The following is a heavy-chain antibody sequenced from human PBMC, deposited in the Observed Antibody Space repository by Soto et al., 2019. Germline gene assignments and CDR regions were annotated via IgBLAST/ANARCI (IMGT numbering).Heavy chain of an antibody. V-gene: IGHV4-31*03. CDR2: IDYSGST. CDR3: ARAYDSSGYSDY. Sequence: QVQLQESGPGLVKPSQTLSLTCTVSGGSIISGGHYWSWIRQHPGKGLEWIGYIDYSGSTYYNPSLKSRVTISVDTSKNQFSLKLSSVTAADTAVYYCARAYDSSGYSDYWGQGTPVTVSS. D-gene: IGHD3-22*01. J-gene: IGHJ4*02. CDR1: GGSIISGGHY.